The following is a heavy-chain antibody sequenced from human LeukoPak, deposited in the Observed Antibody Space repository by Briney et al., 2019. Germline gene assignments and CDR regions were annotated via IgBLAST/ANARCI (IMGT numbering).Heavy chain of an antibody. CDR1: GFTSSSYA. CDR3: ARVVPRLDGSAYNQYDY. D-gene: IGHD1-1*01. V-gene: IGHV3-64*01. J-gene: IGHJ4*02. CDR2: ISSNGGST. Sequence: PGGSLRLSCAASGFTSSSYAMHWVRQAPGKGLEYVSGISSNGGSTYYANSVKGRFTISRDNSKNTLYLQMGSLRAEDMAVYYCARVVPRLDGSAYNQYDYWGQGTLVTVSS.